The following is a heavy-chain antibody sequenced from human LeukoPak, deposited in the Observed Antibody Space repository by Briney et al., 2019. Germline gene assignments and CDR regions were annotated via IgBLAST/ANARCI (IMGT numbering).Heavy chain of an antibody. D-gene: IGHD5-18*01. V-gene: IGHV3-30-3*01. CDR2: ISYDGSNK. CDR3: ADLGYGTGD. J-gene: IGHJ4*02. Sequence: PGGSLRLSCAASGFTFSSYAMHWVRQAPGKGLEWVAVISYDGSNKYYADSVKGRFTISRDNSKNTLYLQMNSLRAEDTAVYYCADLGYGTGDWGQGTLVTVSS. CDR1: GFTFSSYA.